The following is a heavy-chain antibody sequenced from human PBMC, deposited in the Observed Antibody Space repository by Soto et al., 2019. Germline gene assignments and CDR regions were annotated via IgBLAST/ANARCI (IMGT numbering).Heavy chain of an antibody. J-gene: IGHJ4*02. CDR1: GFTFSSYS. Sequence: GGSLRLSCAASGFTFSSYSMNWVRQAPGKGLEWVSSISSSSSYIYYADSVKGRFTISRDNAKNSLYLQMNGLRAEDTAVYYGARVEQWPSARLDYWGQGTLVTVSS. D-gene: IGHD6-19*01. CDR2: ISSSSSYI. CDR3: ARVEQWPSARLDY. V-gene: IGHV3-21*01.